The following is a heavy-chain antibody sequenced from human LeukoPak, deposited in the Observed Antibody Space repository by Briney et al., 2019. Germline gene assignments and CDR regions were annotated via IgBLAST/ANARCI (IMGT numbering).Heavy chain of an antibody. CDR3: ARDILGYFDY. CDR1: GGSISSGGYY. Sequence: SETLSLTRTVSGGSISSGGYYWSWIRQHPGKGLEWIGYIYYSGSTYYNPSLKSRVTISVDTSKNQFSLKLSSVTAADTAVYYCARDILGYFDYWGQGTLVTVSP. J-gene: IGHJ4*02. D-gene: IGHD1-26*01. CDR2: IYYSGST. V-gene: IGHV4-31*03.